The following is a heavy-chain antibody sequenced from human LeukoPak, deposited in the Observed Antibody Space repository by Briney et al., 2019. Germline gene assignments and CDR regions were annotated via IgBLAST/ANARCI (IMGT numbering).Heavy chain of an antibody. Sequence: GGSLRLSCAASGFTFSNYAMHWVRQAPGKGLEWVARISRDGSNEHYTDSVKGRFTISRDNSRNTLYLQVNSLRTEDTAAYYCARDGDYSFGYGKDYWGQGTLVTVSS. CDR3: ARDGDYSFGYGKDY. V-gene: IGHV3-30-3*01. CDR2: ISRDGSNE. CDR1: GFTFSNYA. J-gene: IGHJ4*02. D-gene: IGHD5-18*01.